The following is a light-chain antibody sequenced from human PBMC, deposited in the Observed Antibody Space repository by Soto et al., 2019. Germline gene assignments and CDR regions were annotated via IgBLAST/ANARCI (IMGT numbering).Light chain of an antibody. CDR3: QHRFNWPLT. V-gene: IGKV3-11*01. CDR1: QKIGTF. J-gene: IGKJ4*01. CDR2: DAS. Sequence: PGERATLSCRASQKIGTFLAWYQQKPGQAPRLLFYDASNRATGVPPRFSGSGSVTDFTLTISSLEPEDLAVYYCQHRFNWPLTFGGGTKVEIK.